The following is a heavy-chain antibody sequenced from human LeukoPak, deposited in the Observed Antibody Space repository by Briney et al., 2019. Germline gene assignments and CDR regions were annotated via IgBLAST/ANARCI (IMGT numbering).Heavy chain of an antibody. CDR1: GFTFSSYA. CDR3: ARGTRNDFWSGYGSWGYYYYYGMDV. V-gene: IGHV3-64*01. D-gene: IGHD3-3*01. CDR2: ISSNGGSK. J-gene: IGHJ6*02. Sequence: QPGGSLRLSCAASGFTFSSYAMHWVRQAPGKGLEYVSAISSNGGSKYHANSVKGRFTISRDNSKNTLYLQMGSLRAEDMAVYYCARGTRNDFWSGYGSWGYYYYYGMDVWGQGTTVTVSS.